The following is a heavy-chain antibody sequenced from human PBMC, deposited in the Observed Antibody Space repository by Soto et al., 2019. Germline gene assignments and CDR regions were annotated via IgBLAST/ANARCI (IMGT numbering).Heavy chain of an antibody. Sequence: PSETLSLTCTVSGGSISSGDYYWSWIRQPPGKGLEWIGYIYYSGSTYYNPSLKSRVTISVDTSKNQFSLKLSSVTAADTAVYYCARISSAGNYDFWSGYPGVFLYYGMDVWGQGTTVTVSS. CDR1: GGSISSGDYY. CDR3: ARISSAGNYDFWSGYPGVFLYYGMDV. CDR2: IYYSGST. J-gene: IGHJ6*02. D-gene: IGHD3-3*01. V-gene: IGHV4-30-4*01.